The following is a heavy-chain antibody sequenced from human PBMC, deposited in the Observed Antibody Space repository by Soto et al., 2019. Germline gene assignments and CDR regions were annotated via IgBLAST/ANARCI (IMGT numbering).Heavy chain of an antibody. Sequence: GGSLRLSCAASGFTVSSNYMSWVRQAPGKGLEWVSVIYSGGSTYYADSVKGRFTISRDNSKNTLYLQMNSLRAEDTAVYYCARDRRTAMVIYWGQGTLVTVSS. CDR3: ARDRRTAMVIY. D-gene: IGHD5-18*01. CDR1: GFTVSSNY. J-gene: IGHJ4*02. CDR2: IYSGGST. V-gene: IGHV3-66*01.